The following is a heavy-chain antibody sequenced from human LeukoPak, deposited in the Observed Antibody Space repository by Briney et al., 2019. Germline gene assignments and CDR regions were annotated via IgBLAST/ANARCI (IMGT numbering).Heavy chain of an antibody. CDR2: IYYSGST. CDR3: AREGNHYYDGSGYVDY. D-gene: IGHD3-22*01. Sequence: PSETLSLTCTVSGGAISSGGYYWSWIRQHPGKGLESIGYIYYSGSTYYSPSLKSRVTISVDTSKNQFSLKLSSVTAADTAVYYCAREGNHYYDGSGYVDYWGQGTLVTVSS. J-gene: IGHJ4*02. V-gene: IGHV4-31*03. CDR1: GGAISSGGYY.